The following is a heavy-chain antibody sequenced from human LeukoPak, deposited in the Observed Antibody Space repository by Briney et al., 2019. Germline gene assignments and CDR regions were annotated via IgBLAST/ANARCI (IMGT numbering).Heavy chain of an antibody. CDR2: INPNSGGT. D-gene: IGHD1-26*01. CDR3: ARDRELRTFLGYYYYGMDV. J-gene: IGHJ6*02. Sequence: ASVKVSCKASGYTFTGYYMHWVRQAPGQGLEWMGWINPNSGGTNYAQKFQGRVTMTRDTSISTAYMELSRLRSDDTAVYYCARDRELRTFLGYYYYGMDVWGQGTTVTVSS. V-gene: IGHV1-2*02. CDR1: GYTFTGYY.